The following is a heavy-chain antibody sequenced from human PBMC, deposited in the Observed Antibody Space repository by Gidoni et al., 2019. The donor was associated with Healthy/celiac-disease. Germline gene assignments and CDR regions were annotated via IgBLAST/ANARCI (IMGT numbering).Heavy chain of an antibody. J-gene: IGHJ4*02. CDR1: GFTFSSYA. V-gene: IGHV3-23*01. CDR3: AKVNRFSSGPIW. Sequence: GGLVQPGGCLRLSCAASGFTFSSYAMSWVRQAPGKGLGWVSAISGSGGSTYYADAVKGRFTISRDNSKNTLYLQMNSLRAEDTAVYYCAKVNRFSSGPIWWGQGTLVTVSS. D-gene: IGHD6-19*01. CDR2: ISGSGGST.